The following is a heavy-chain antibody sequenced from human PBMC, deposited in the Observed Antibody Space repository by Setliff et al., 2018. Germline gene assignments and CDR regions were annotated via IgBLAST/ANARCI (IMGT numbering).Heavy chain of an antibody. J-gene: IGHJ4*02. CDR1: GGSLSGSLRGYAVF. D-gene: IGHD3-3*01. Sequence: PSETLSLTCTVSGGSLSGSLRGYAVFWGWIRQSPGKGLDWIGYIYTSGSTNYNPSLKSRVTISVDTSKNQFSLKLSSVSAADTAVYFCARAYTPWSGSPRRYFDYWGQGTLVTVSS. CDR2: IYTSGST. CDR3: ARAYTPWSGSPRRYFDY. V-gene: IGHV4-4*08.